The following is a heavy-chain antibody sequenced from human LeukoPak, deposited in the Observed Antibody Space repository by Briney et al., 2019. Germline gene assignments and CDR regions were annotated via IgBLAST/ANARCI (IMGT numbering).Heavy chain of an antibody. CDR3: ARDLGY. V-gene: IGHV4-34*01. CDR1: SGSFRGYY. CDR2: INHSRNT. Sequence: SETLSLTCAVYSGSFRGYYWSWIRQPPGKGLEWIGEINHSRNTNYNPSLKSRVTISVDTSKNQFSLKLSSVTAADTAVYYCARDLGYWGQGTLVTVSS. J-gene: IGHJ4*02.